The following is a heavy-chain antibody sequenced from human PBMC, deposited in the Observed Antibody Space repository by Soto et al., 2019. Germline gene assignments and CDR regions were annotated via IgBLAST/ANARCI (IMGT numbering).Heavy chain of an antibody. J-gene: IGHJ4*02. V-gene: IGHV3-33*01. Sequence: GGSLRLSCEASGFTLSSHGMHWVRQAPGKGLEWVAVIWFDGNNKYYADSVKGRFSISRDNSNNTLYLQMDSLRAEDTAMYYCGGGFPFCSSNPCFELFDSRGQGTLVTVSS. CDR3: GGGFPFCSSNPCFELFDS. CDR2: IWFDGNNK. D-gene: IGHD2-2*01. CDR1: GFTLSSHG.